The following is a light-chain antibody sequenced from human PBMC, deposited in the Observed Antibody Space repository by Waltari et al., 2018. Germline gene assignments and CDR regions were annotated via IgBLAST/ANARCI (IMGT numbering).Light chain of an antibody. Sequence: QSALTQPAPVSGSPGQSITISCTGSSNDVGAFNYVPWYQQHPGKAPKLIIYEVNNRPSGISNRFSGSHSGNTASLTISGLQADDEAYYHCSSYTTTNTVVFGGGTTLTVL. CDR2: EVN. CDR3: SSYTTTNTVV. CDR1: SNDVGAFNY. V-gene: IGLV2-14*01. J-gene: IGLJ2*01.